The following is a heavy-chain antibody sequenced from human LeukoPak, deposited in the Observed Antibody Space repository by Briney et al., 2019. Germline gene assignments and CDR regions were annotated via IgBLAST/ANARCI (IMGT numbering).Heavy chain of an antibody. CDR1: GFTFSSYA. J-gene: IGHJ3*02. Sequence: QPGRSLRLSCAASGFTFSSYAMHWVRQAPGKGLEWVAVISYDGSNKYYADSVKGRFTISRDNSKNTLYLQMNSLRAEDTAVYYCAREGIVPAPDAFDIWGQGTMVTVSS. D-gene: IGHD2-2*01. V-gene: IGHV3-30-3*01. CDR2: ISYDGSNK. CDR3: AREGIVPAPDAFDI.